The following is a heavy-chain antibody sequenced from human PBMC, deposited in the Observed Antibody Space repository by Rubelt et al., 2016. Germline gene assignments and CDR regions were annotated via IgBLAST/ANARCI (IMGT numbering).Heavy chain of an antibody. V-gene: IGHV3-66*01. CDR2: IYSGGST. CDR1: GFTVSSNY. Sequence: VQLVESGGGVVQPGRSLRLSCAASGFTVSSNYMSWVRQAPGKGLEWVSVIYSGGSTYYADSVKGRFTISRDNPKNTLYLQMNSLRAEDTAVYYCARDQDENWFDPWGQGTLVTVSS. J-gene: IGHJ5*02. D-gene: IGHD2-15*01. CDR3: ARDQDENWFDP.